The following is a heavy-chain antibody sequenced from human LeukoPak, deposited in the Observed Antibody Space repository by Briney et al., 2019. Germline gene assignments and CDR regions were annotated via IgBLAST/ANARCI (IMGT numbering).Heavy chain of an antibody. D-gene: IGHD3-22*01. Sequence: GGSLRLSCAASGFAFDDYAMHWVRQAPGKGLEWVSGISWNSGSIGYADSVKGRFTNSRDNAKNSLYLQMNSLRAEDTALYYCAKGRGSYESSLFDPWGQGTLVTVSS. CDR3: AKGRGSYESSLFDP. CDR1: GFAFDDYA. CDR2: ISWNSGSI. J-gene: IGHJ5*02. V-gene: IGHV3-9*01.